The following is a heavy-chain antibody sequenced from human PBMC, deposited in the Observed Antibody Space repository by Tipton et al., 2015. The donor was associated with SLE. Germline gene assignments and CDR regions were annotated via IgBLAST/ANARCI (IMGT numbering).Heavy chain of an antibody. CDR1: GFTFSSYG. J-gene: IGHJ4*02. CDR3: AKDLSPLVKQLVPYFDY. D-gene: IGHD6-6*01. CDR2: IRYDGSKK. V-gene: IGHV3-30*02. Sequence: SLRLSCAASGFTFSSYGMHWVRQAPGKGLEWVAFIRYDGSKKYYADSVKGRFTISRDNSKNTLYLQMDSLRAEDTAVYYCAKDLSPLVKQLVPYFDYWGQGTLVTVTS.